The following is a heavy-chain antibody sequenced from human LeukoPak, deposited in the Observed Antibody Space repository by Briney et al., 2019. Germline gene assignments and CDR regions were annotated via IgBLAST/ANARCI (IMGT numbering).Heavy chain of an antibody. J-gene: IGHJ2*01. D-gene: IGHD3-22*01. CDR3: ARGPPRSYYYDSSGYYWYFDL. Sequence: GASVKVSCKASGYTFTSYDINWVRQATGQGLEWMGWMNPNSGNTGYAQKFQGRVTMTRNTSISTAYMELSSLRSEDTAVYYCARGPPRSYYYDSSGYYWYFDLWGRGTLVTVSS. CDR1: GYTFTSYD. V-gene: IGHV1-8*01. CDR2: MNPNSGNT.